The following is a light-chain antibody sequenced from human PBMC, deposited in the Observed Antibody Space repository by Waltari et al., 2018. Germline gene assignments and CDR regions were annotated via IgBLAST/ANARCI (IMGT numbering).Light chain of an antibody. Sequence: AIRMTQSPSSLSAPPGDRVTITCRASQGISSYLAWYQQKPGKAPKLLIYAASTLQSGVPSRFSGSGSGTDFTLTISCLQSEDFATYYCQQYYSYPYTFGQGTKLEIK. V-gene: IGKV1-8*01. CDR1: QGISSY. CDR2: AAS. CDR3: QQYYSYPYT. J-gene: IGKJ2*01.